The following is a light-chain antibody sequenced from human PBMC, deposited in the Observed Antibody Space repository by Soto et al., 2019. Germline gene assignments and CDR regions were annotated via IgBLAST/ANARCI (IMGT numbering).Light chain of an antibody. CDR2: GAS. J-gene: IGKJ5*01. Sequence: IVVKQSSSPLSLCPGERATLYCRASQSVSSSYLAWYQQKPGQAPRLLIYGASSRATGIPARFSGSGSGTDFTLTISSLEPEDFAVYYWQQRNIWPPVTFGQGTRLEIK. CDR1: QSVSSSY. V-gene: IGKV3D-20*02. CDR3: QQRNIWPPVT.